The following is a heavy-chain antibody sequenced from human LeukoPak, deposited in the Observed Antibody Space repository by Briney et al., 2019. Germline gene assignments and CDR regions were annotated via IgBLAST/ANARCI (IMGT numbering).Heavy chain of an antibody. V-gene: IGHV3-7*01. D-gene: IGHD2-2*01. Sequence: PGGSLRLSCAASRFTFSNYWMSWVRQPPGKGLEWVANINQGGSEKYYLNSVKGRFTISRDNAKNSLYLQMNSLRAEDTAVYYCARDPAWDIVVVPAAFLGYNWFDPWGQGTLVTVSS. J-gene: IGHJ5*02. CDR1: RFTFSNYW. CDR2: INQGGSEK. CDR3: ARDPAWDIVVVPAAFLGYNWFDP.